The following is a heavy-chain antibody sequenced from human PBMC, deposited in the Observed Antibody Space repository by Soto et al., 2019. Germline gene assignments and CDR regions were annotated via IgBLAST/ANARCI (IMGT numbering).Heavy chain of an antibody. CDR3: ASPSQVVRFLEWPEKWYYYYGMDV. J-gene: IGHJ6*02. CDR1: VGTFSSYA. V-gene: IGHV1-69*06. CDR2: IIPIFGTA. Sequence: SVNVSCKASVGTFSSYAISWVRQAPGQGLEWMGGIIPIFGTANYAQKFQGRVTITADKSTSTAYMELSSLRSEDTAVYYCASPSQVVRFLEWPEKWYYYYGMDVWGQGTTVTVS. D-gene: IGHD3-3*01.